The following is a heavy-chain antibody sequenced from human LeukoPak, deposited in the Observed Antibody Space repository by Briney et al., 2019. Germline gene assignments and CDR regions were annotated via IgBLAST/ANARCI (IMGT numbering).Heavy chain of an antibody. V-gene: IGHV2-5*02. J-gene: IGHJ3*02. CDR1: GFSLSTSGAG. Sequence: SGATLVNPTQTLTLTCTFSGFSLSTSGAGVGWIRQPPEKSLEWLALIHFDDYKRYNPSLKSRLTITKDTSKNQVVLTMTNMDPVDTATYYCAHSVYDAFDIWGQGTMVTVSP. D-gene: IGHD2-8*01. CDR2: IHFDDYK. CDR3: AHSVYDAFDI.